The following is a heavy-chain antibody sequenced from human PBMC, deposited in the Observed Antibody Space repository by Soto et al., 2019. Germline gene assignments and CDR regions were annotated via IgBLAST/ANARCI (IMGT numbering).Heavy chain of an antibody. J-gene: IGHJ6*02. CDR3: ARDRYYDFWSGYGVYYYYGMDV. Sequence: LRLSCAASGFTFSSYSMNWVRQAPGKGLEWVSSISSSSSYIYYADSVKGRFTISRDNAKNSLYLQMNSLRAEDTAVYYCARDRYYDFWSGYGVYYYYGMDVWGQGTTVTVSS. CDR2: ISSSSSYI. V-gene: IGHV3-21*01. CDR1: GFTFSSYS. D-gene: IGHD3-3*01.